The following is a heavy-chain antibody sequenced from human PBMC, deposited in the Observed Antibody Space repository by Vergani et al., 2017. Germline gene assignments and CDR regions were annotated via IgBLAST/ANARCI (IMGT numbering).Heavy chain of an antibody. D-gene: IGHD2-2*01. CDR2: IWYDGSNK. CDR1: GFTFSSYG. V-gene: IGHV3-33*01. J-gene: IGHJ3*02. Sequence: QVQLVESGGGVVQPGRSLRLSCAASGFTFSSYGMHWVRQAPGKGLEWVAVIWYDGSNKYYADSVKGRFTISRDNSKNTLYLKMNSLRAADTAVYYCAREDCSSTSCYPPDAFDIWGQGTMVTVSS. CDR3: AREDCSSTSCYPPDAFDI.